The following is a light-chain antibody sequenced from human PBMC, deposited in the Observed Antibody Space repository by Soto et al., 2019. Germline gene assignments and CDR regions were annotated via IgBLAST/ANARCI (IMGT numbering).Light chain of an antibody. CDR2: AAS. CDR3: QHLSSYPPT. J-gene: IGKJ4*01. Sequence: DIQLTQSPSFLSASVGDRVTITCRASQGISSYLAWYQQKPGNAPKLLIYAASTLQSGVPSRLSGSGSGTEFTLTITSLQPEDFATYYCQHLSSYPPTFGGGTKVEI. CDR1: QGISSY. V-gene: IGKV1-9*01.